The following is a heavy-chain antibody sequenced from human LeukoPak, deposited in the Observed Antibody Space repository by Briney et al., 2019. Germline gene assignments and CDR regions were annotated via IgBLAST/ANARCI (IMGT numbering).Heavy chain of an antibody. D-gene: IGHD3-9*01. CDR2: TSGRVART. V-gene: IGHV3-23*01. Sequence: GGSLRLSCAASGFRISNYAMTWVRQAPRNGLEWVSTTSGRVARTYHADSVKGRFTSSRDKTKNTLYLQMNSLRGEDTAVYHCAKWGDYNVLTGYYDSDYWGQGTLVTVSS. CDR3: AKWGDYNVLTGYYDSDY. CDR1: GFRISNYA. J-gene: IGHJ4*02.